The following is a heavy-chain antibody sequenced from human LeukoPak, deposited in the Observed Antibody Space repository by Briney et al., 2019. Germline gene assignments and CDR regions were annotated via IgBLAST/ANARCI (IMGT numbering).Heavy chain of an antibody. CDR3: ARSLVRGWYQGLDY. D-gene: IGHD6-19*01. Sequence: PGGSLRLSCAASGFTFSNYGMYWVRQAPGKGLEWMTIISPVGSSKYYADSVKGRFTISRDNSNNMLYLQMNSLRPDDTAIYYCARSLVRGWYQGLDYWGRGTLVTVSS. V-gene: IGHV3-30*04. CDR1: GFTFSNYG. J-gene: IGHJ4*02. CDR2: ISPVGSSK.